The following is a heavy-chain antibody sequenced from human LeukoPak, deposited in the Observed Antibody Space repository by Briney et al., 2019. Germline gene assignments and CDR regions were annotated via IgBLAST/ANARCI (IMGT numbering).Heavy chain of an antibody. CDR1: GGSISSSSYY. Sequence: PSETLSLTCTVSGGSISSSSYYWGWIRQPPGKGLEWIGSIYYSGSTYYNPSLKSRVTISVDTSKNQFSLKLSPVTAADTAVYYCASYYDILTGFDYWGQGTLVTVSS. CDR2: IYYSGST. D-gene: IGHD3-9*01. V-gene: IGHV4-39*01. CDR3: ASYYDILTGFDY. J-gene: IGHJ4*02.